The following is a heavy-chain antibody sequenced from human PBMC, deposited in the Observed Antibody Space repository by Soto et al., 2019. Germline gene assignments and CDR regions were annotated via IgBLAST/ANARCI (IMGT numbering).Heavy chain of an antibody. Sequence: SVKVSCKASGGTFSSYAISWVRQAPGQGLEWMGGIIPIFGTANYAQKFQGRVTITADESTSTAYMELSSLRSEDTAVYYCARVLGEKQWLAQGRFDPWGQGTLVTVS. CDR2: IIPIFGTA. CDR3: ARVLGEKQWLAQGRFDP. D-gene: IGHD6-19*01. J-gene: IGHJ5*02. V-gene: IGHV1-69*13. CDR1: GGTFSSYA.